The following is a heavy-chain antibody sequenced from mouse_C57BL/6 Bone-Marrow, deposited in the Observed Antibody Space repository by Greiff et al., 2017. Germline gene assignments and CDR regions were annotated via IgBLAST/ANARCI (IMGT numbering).Heavy chain of an antibody. Sequence: VQLVESGPGLVQPSQSLSITCTVSGFSLTSYGVHWVRQSPGKGLEWLGVIWSGGSTDYNAAFISRLSISKDNSKSQVFFKMNSLQADDTAIYYCARGYYYGTPYYAMDYWGQGTSVTVSS. V-gene: IGHV2-2*01. CDR1: GFSLTSYG. CDR2: IWSGGST. D-gene: IGHD1-1*01. CDR3: ARGYYYGTPYYAMDY. J-gene: IGHJ4*01.